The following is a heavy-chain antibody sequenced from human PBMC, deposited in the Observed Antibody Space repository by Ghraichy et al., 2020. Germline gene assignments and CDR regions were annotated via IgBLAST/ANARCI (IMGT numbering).Heavy chain of an antibody. V-gene: IGHV5-51*01. Sequence: GESLNISCKASGYSFTTYWIGWVRQMPGKVLEWMGIIYPGDSDIRYSPSFEGQVTISADKSINTAYLQWSSLKASDTAMYYCARRGTYGDYRFDPWGQGTLVTVSS. J-gene: IGHJ5*02. D-gene: IGHD4-17*01. CDR1: GYSFTTYW. CDR3: ARRGTYGDYRFDP. CDR2: IYPGDSDI.